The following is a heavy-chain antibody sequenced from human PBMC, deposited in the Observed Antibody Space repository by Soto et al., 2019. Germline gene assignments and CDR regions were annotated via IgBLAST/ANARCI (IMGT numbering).Heavy chain of an antibody. Sequence: PGGSLRLSCAASGFTFSSYWMHWVRQAPGKGLAWVSSISSDETTTTYADSVKGRFTISRDNAKNTLYLQMNSLRAEDTVVYYCARVPYCSSSGCYSWFDPWGQGTLVTVSS. CDR1: GFTFSSYW. J-gene: IGHJ5*02. V-gene: IGHV3-74*01. CDR2: ISSDETTT. CDR3: ARVPYCSSSGCYSWFDP. D-gene: IGHD2-2*01.